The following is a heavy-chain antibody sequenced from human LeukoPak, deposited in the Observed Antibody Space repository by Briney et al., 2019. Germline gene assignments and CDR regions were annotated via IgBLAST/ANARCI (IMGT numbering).Heavy chain of an antibody. CDR1: GFTVSSNY. V-gene: IGHV3-66*01. Sequence: GGSLRLSCAASGFTVSSNYMSWVRQAPGKGLEWVSVIYSGGSTYYADSVKGRFTISRDNSKNTLYLQMNSLRAEDTAVYYCARVSPYXAARPSHFDYWGQGTLVTVS. CDR3: ARVSPYXAARPSHFDY. J-gene: IGHJ4*02. D-gene: IGHD6-6*01. CDR2: IYSGGST.